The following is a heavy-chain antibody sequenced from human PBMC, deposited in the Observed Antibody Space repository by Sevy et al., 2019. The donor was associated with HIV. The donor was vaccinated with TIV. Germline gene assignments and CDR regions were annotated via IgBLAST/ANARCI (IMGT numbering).Heavy chain of an antibody. V-gene: IGHV4-34*01. D-gene: IGHD2-2*01. CDR3: ARHCSGTSCSHAFDI. CDR1: GGSFSGYY. Sequence: ETRSLTCAVYGGSFSGYYWSWIRQPPGKGLEWIGEINHSRSTNYNPSLKSRVTISVDTSKNQFSLKLSSVTAADTALYYCARHCSGTSCSHAFDIWGQGTMVTVSS. J-gene: IGHJ3*02. CDR2: INHSRST.